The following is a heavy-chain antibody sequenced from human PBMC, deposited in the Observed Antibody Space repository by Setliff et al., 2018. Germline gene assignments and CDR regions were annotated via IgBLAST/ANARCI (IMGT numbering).Heavy chain of an antibody. V-gene: IGHV3-30*04. J-gene: IGHJ3*02. CDR1: GFTFDTYA. CDR2: MADDGSNQ. CDR3: VRDGGRWDREAFDI. D-gene: IGHD3-16*01. Sequence: LRLSCAASGFTFDTYAMDWLRQAPGKGLEWVAVMADDGSNQYYADSVKGRFTISRDNSKSILYLQMNSLRAEDTAVYYCVRDGGRWDREAFDIWGQGTMVTVSS.